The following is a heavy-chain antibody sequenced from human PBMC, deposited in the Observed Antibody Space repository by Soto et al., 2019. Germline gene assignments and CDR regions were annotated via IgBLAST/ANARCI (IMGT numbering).Heavy chain of an antibody. J-gene: IGHJ5*02. CDR3: AYEKGVGYCSGGSCYSGWFAP. V-gene: IGHV1-69*12. CDR1: GGTFSSYA. D-gene: IGHD2-15*01. CDR2: IIPIFGTA. Sequence: QVQLVQSGAEVKKPGSSVKVSCKASGGTFSSYAISWVRQAPGQGLEWMGGIIPIFGTANYAKKFQGRVTSTATESPRTACMELRSLRSADTAVYFCAYEKGVGYCSGGSCYSGWFAPWGQGTLVTVSS.